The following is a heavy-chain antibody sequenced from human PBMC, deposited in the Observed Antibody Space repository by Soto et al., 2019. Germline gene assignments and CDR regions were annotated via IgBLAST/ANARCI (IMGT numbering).Heavy chain of an antibody. V-gene: IGHV3-21*01. D-gene: IGHD6-6*01. J-gene: IGHJ5*02. CDR3: ARALLKYSSHLGGFDP. CDR2: ISSSSSYI. CDR1: GFTFSSYS. Sequence: GGSLRLSCAASGFTFSSYSMNWVRQAPGKGLEWVSSISSSSSYIYYADSVKGRFTISRDNAKNSLYLQMNSLRAEDTAVYYCARALLKYSSHLGGFDPWGQGTLVTVSS.